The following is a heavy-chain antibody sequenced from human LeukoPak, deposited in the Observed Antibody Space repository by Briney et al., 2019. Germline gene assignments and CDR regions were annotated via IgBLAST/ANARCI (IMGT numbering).Heavy chain of an antibody. V-gene: IGHV4-59*01. J-gene: IGHJ2*01. CDR3: ARDPGWYCSSTSCFSYWYFDL. CDR2: IYYSGST. Sequence: LETLSLTCTVSGGSISSYYWSWIRQPPGKGLEWIGYIYYSGSTNYNPSLKSRVTISVDTSKNQFSLKLSSVTAADTAVYYCARDPGWYCSSTSCFSYWYFDLWGRGTLVTVSS. D-gene: IGHD2-2*01. CDR1: GGSISSYY.